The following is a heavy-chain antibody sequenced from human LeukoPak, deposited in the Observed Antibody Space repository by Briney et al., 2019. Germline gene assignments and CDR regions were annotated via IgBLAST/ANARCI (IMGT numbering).Heavy chain of an antibody. CDR2: INHSGST. J-gene: IGHJ4*02. V-gene: IGHV4-34*01. D-gene: IGHD6-19*01. Sequence: SKTLSLTCAVYGGSFSGYYWSWIRQPPGKGLEWIGEINHSGSTNYNPSLKSRVTISVDTSKNQFSLKLSSVTAADTAVYYCARSIAVAGRFFDYWGQGTLVTVSS. CDR3: ARSIAVAGRFFDY. CDR1: GGSFSGYY.